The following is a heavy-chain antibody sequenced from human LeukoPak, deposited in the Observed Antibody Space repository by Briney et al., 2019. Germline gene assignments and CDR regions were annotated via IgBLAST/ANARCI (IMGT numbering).Heavy chain of an antibody. V-gene: IGHV4-38-2*01. CDR3: ARLFGVTTCDY. D-gene: IGHD4-11*01. J-gene: IGHJ4*02. CDR2: IYHSGST. Sequence: SETLSLTCAVSGYSISTGYYWGWIRQSPGKGLEWIGSIYHSGSTYYNPSLKSRVTISGDTSKNQLSLKLSSVTAADTALYYCARLFGVTTCDYWGQGTLVTVSS. CDR1: GYSISTGYY.